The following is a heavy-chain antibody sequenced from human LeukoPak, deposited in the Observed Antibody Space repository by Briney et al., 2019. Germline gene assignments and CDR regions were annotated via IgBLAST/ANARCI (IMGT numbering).Heavy chain of an antibody. CDR2: IKQDESER. Sequence: GGSLRLSCEGSGFSFSSYWMTWVRQSPGKGPEWVANIKQDESERYTVDSVKGRFTISRDNAKNSVYLHMNSLRAEDTALYYCARLSAYYYGSYFYYYMDVWGKGTTVTISS. D-gene: IGHD3-10*01. CDR1: GFSFSSYW. V-gene: IGHV3-7*01. CDR3: ARLSAYYYGSYFYYYMDV. J-gene: IGHJ6*03.